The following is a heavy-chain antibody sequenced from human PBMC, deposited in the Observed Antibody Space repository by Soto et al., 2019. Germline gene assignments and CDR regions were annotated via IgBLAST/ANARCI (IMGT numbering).Heavy chain of an antibody. CDR3: ARDIRGMVHTLAY. V-gene: IGHV3-30-3*01. J-gene: IGHJ4*02. D-gene: IGHD3-10*01. CDR1: GFTFSSYA. CDR2: ISYDGSNK. Sequence: QVQLVESGGGVVQPGRSLRLSCAASGFTFSSYAMHWVRQAPGKGLEWVAVISYDGSNKYYADSVKGRFTISRDNSKNTLYLQMNSLRAEDTAVYYCARDIRGMVHTLAYWGQGTLVTVSS.